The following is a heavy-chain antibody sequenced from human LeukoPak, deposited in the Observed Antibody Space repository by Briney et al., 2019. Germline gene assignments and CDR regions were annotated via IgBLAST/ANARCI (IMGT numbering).Heavy chain of an antibody. D-gene: IGHD3-10*01. CDR3: ANHGVSVYGHLDF. CDR1: GASFSSRNYY. J-gene: IGHJ4*02. V-gene: IGHV4-39*01. Sequence: SETLSLTCTVSGASFSSRNYYWAWIRQPPGKGLEWIGTISQGGTTYYNPSLKSRVAISADTSKSQFSLKLSSVTAADTAVYFCANHGVSVYGHLDFWGQGTLVTVSS. CDR2: ISQGGTT.